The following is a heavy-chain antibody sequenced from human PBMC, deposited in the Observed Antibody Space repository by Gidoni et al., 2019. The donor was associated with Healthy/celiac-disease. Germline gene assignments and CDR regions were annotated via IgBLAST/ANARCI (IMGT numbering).Heavy chain of an antibody. CDR3: ARGPGISLSTVVGSFDY. CDR1: GFTFSSYA. CDR2: ISYDGSNK. D-gene: IGHD3-3*02. Sequence: QVQLVESGGGVVQPGRSLRLSCAASGFTFSSYAMHWVRQAPGKGLEWVAVISYDGSNKYYADSVKGRFTISRDNSKNTLYLQMNSLRAEDTAVYYCARGPGISLSTVVGSFDYWGQGTLVTVSS. J-gene: IGHJ4*02. V-gene: IGHV3-30-3*01.